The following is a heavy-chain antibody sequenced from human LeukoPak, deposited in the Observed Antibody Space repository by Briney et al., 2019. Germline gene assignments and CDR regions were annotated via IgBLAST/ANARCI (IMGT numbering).Heavy chain of an antibody. CDR3: AKYRAMVREPVGY. CDR2: IKQDGSEK. Sequence: PGGSLRLSCAASGFTFSSYWMSWVRQAPGKGLEWVANIKQDGSEKYYVDSVKGRFTISRDNAKNSLFLQMNSLRDEDTAVYYCAKYRAMVREPVGYWGQGTLVTVSS. J-gene: IGHJ4*02. V-gene: IGHV3-7*01. D-gene: IGHD3-10*01. CDR1: GFTFSSYW.